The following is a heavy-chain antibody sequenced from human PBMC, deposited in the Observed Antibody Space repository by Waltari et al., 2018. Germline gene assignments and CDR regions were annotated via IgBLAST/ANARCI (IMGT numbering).Heavy chain of an antibody. J-gene: IGHJ4*02. CDR2: IEQDGSEI. CDR3: ARVLWGWPLDS. CDR1: GFTFNIFW. D-gene: IGHD7-27*01. V-gene: IGHV3-7*01. Sequence: EVQLVESGGDLVQPGGSLRLSCAASGFTFNIFWMTWVRQAPGKGLEWVSNIEQDGSEIYYVDSVKGRFTISRDNAKNSLFLQMNSLRAEDTAVYYCARVLWGWPLDSWGQGTLVSVSS.